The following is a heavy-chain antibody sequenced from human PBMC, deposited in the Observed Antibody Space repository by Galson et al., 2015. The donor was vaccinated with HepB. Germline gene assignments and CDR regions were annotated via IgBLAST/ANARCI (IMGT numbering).Heavy chain of an antibody. CDR3: ARDLWSSGSCVDY. Sequence: SLRLSCAASGFTFSSYWMRWVRQAPGKGLEWVAIIKQDGSEKYYADSVKGRFIISRDNAKNSLYLQMNSLRAEDTAVYYCARDLWSSGSCVDYWGQGTLVTVSS. J-gene: IGHJ4*02. V-gene: IGHV3-7*01. CDR1: GFTFSSYW. D-gene: IGHD6-19*01. CDR2: IKQDGSEK.